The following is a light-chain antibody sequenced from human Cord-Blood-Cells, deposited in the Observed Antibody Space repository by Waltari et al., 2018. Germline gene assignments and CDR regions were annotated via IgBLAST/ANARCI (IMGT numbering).Light chain of an antibody. Sequence: IQLTQSPSSLSASVGDSVTITCRASQGISSYLAWYQQKPGKAPKLLIYAASTLQSAVPSRVSGSGSGTDFTPTISSLQPEDFATYYCQQLNSYPFTFGGGTKVEIK. CDR3: QQLNSYPFT. CDR2: AAS. V-gene: IGKV1-9*01. CDR1: QGISSY. J-gene: IGKJ4*02.